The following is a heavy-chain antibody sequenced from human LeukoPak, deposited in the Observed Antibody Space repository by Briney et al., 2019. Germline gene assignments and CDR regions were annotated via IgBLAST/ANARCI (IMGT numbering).Heavy chain of an antibody. CDR2: IYYSGSA. J-gene: IGHJ4*02. D-gene: IGHD1-26*01. V-gene: IGHV4-39*07. CDR3: ARPATSGSYYY. Sequence: EWIGSIYYSGSASYNPSLKSRVTISVDTSNNHLSLKLTSVTAADTAVYYCARPATSGSYYYWGQGTLVTVSS.